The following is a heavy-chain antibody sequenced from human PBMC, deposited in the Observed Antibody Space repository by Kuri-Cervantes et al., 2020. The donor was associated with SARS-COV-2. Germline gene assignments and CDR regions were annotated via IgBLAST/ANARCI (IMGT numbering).Heavy chain of an antibody. CDR3: AKGRSRIQLWFDY. CDR1: GFTFDDYG. J-gene: IGHJ4*02. CDR2: ISGSGGST. D-gene: IGHD5-18*01. Sequence: GESLKISCAASGFTFDDYGMSWVRQAPGKGLEWVSAISGSGGSTYYADSVKGRFTISRDNSKNTLYLQMNSLRAEDTAVYYCAKGRSRIQLWFDYWGQGALVTVSS. V-gene: IGHV3-23*01.